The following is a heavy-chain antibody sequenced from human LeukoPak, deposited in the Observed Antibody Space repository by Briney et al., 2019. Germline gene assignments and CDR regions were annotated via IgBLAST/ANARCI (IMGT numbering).Heavy chain of an antibody. CDR2: IKQDGSEK. CDR1: GFIFSNYW. V-gene: IGHV3-7*01. J-gene: IGHJ5*02. Sequence: GGSLRLSCAASGFIFSNYWMSWVRQAPGKGLEWVANIKQDGSEKSYVDSVKGRFTISRDNAKNSLYLQMNSLRAEDTAVYYCARNITSYGGSSWGQGTLVTVSS. D-gene: IGHD1-26*01. CDR3: ARNITSYGGSS.